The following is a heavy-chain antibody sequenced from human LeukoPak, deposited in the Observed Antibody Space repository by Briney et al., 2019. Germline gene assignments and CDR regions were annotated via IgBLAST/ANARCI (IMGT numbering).Heavy chain of an antibody. J-gene: IGHJ6*03. D-gene: IGHD5-24*01. CDR2: ISSSSSYI. CDR1: GFTFSSYS. V-gene: IGHV3-21*01. CDR3: ARDCRDGYNYYYYYYMDV. Sequence: GGSLRLSCAASGFTFSSYSMNWVRQAPGKGLEWVSSISSSSSYIYYADSVKGRFTISRDNAKNSLYLQMNSLRAEDTAVYYCARDCRDGYNYYYYYYMDVWGKGTTVTVSS.